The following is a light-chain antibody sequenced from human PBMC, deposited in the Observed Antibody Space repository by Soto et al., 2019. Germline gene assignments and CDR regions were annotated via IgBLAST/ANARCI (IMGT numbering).Light chain of an antibody. CDR1: QSVSSSY. V-gene: IGKV3-20*01. J-gene: IGKJ1*01. Sequence: EIVLTQSPGTLSFSPGERATLSSRASQSVSSSYLAWYQQKPGQAPRLLIDGASSRATGIPDRFSGSGSGTDVTLTISRLEPEQFAVYYWQQYGSSLWTLGQGTKVELK. CDR2: GAS. CDR3: QQYGSSLWT.